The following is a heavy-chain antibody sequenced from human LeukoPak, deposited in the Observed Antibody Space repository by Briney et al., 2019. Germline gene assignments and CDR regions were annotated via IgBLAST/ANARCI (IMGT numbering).Heavy chain of an antibody. J-gene: IGHJ3*01. CDR1: GYSFNIYG. CDR3: ARTPGIATERGGTAFDF. CDR2: ISAFNGNT. D-gene: IGHD6-13*01. V-gene: IGHV1-18*01. Sequence: ASVKVSCKASGYSFNIYGITWVRQAPGQGLECMGWISAFNGNTKYAQKVQGRVSMTTDRDTSTAYMELRSLRSDDTAVYLCARTPGIATERGGTAFDFWGQGTMVTVSS.